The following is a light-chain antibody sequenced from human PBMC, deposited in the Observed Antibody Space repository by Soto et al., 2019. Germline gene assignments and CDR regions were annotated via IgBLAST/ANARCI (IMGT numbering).Light chain of an antibody. CDR1: SDDVGGYDY. CDR2: EVS. J-gene: IGLJ2*01. V-gene: IGLV2-14*01. Sequence: QSVLTQPASVSGSPGQSITISCTGTSDDVGGYDYVSWYQQYPGKAPKLIISEVSNRPSGVSIRFSGSRFGNTASLSISGLQAEDEADYYCSSYTSRSTLLFGGGTKLTVL. CDR3: SSYTSRSTLL.